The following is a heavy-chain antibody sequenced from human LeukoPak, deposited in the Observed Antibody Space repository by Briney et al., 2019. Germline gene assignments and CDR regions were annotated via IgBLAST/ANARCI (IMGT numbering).Heavy chain of an antibody. CDR3: ARLDRSGYEMGGTWFDP. CDR2: IYYTGST. CDR1: GASIRSSY. V-gene: IGHV4-59*08. D-gene: IGHD3-22*01. Sequence: SETLSLTCTVSGASIRSSYWSWLRQPPGKGLEWIGYIYYTGSTNSSPSLKSRVTVSVDTSMNQFSLKLSSMTAADTAVYYCARLDRSGYEMGGTWFDPWGQGTRVTVSS. J-gene: IGHJ5*02.